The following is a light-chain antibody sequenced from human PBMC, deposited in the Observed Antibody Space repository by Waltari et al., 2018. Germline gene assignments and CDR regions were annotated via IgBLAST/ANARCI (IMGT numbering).Light chain of an antibody. Sequence: QSALTQPASVSGSPGQSITLACTGSTSDVGFYDRVSCYQHPPGKAPKRLIYEVSKRPSGVSNHFSGVKSGNTACVTISGRQAEDEAEYFRCSYAGSNTRVFGGGTKLTVL. J-gene: IGLJ2*01. CDR1: TSDVGFYDR. V-gene: IGLV2-23*02. CDR2: EVS. CDR3: CSYAGSNTRV.